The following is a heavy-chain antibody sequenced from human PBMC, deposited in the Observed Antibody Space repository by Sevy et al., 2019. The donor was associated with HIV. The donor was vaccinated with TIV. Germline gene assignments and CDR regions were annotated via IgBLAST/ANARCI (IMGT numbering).Heavy chain of an antibody. V-gene: IGHV4-59*08. J-gene: IGHJ4*02. CDR1: GDSITSLY. Sequence: SETLSLTCTVSGDSITSLYWNWIRQPPGKRLEWIANIYYNGHINYNPSLKSRVTLSLDTSKNQFSLRLSSVTAADTAMYYCAGENAWGRGYSWGQGTLVTVSS. CDR2: IYYNGHI. D-gene: IGHD1-26*01. CDR3: AGENAWGRGYS.